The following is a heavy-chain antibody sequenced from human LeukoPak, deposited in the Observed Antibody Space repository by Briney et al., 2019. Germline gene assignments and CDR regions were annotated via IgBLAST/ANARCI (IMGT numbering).Heavy chain of an antibody. V-gene: IGHV4-39*07. D-gene: IGHD4/OR15-4a*01. J-gene: IGHJ6*03. CDR2: VFHSGIT. CDR3: ARDLRRRVTAIGYGPNEYYYYMDV. Sequence: PSETLSLTCTVSGGSVSRSPYYWGWIRQPPGKGLEWIGSVFHSGITDYKPSLKSRVTMSVDTSKNQFSLKLSSVTAADTAVYYCARDLRRRVTAIGYGPNEYYYYMDVWGKGTTVTISS. CDR1: GGSVSRSPYY.